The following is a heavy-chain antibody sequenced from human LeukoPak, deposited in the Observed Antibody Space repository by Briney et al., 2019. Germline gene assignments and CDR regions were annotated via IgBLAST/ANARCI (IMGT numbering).Heavy chain of an antibody. Sequence: GGSLRLSCAASGFTFSSYGMHWVRQAPGKGLEWVAFIRYDGSNKYYADSVKGRFTISRDNSKNTLYLQMNSLRAEDTAVYYCAKDSPYCSSTSCYILGYFDYWGQGTLVTVSS. CDR1: GFTFSSYG. D-gene: IGHD2-2*02. CDR2: IRYDGSNK. V-gene: IGHV3-30*02. CDR3: AKDSPYCSSTSCYILGYFDY. J-gene: IGHJ4*02.